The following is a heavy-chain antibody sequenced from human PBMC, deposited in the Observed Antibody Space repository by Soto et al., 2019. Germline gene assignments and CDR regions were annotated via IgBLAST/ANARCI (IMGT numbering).Heavy chain of an antibody. CDR3: ARDRGIAVAATFDY. D-gene: IGHD6-19*01. Sequence: ASVKVSCKASGYTFTSYGISWVRQAPGQGLEWMGWNSAYNGNTNYAQKLQGRVTMTTDTSTSTAYMELRSLRSDDTAVYYCARDRGIAVAATFDYWGQGTLVTVSS. V-gene: IGHV1-18*01. CDR2: NSAYNGNT. J-gene: IGHJ4*02. CDR1: GYTFTSYG.